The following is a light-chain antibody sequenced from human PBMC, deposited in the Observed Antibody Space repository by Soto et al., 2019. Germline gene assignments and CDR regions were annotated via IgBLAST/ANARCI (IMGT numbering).Light chain of an antibody. CDR2: EVR. CDR1: SSDVGAYDF. Sequence: LTQPASVSGSPGQSITISCTGTSSDVGAYDFVSWYQQHPDKAPKLMIYEVRYRPSGVSNRFSGSKSVNTATLTISGLQAEDEADYYCSSYTTRSTRVFGTGTKVTVL. CDR3: SSYTTRSTRV. J-gene: IGLJ1*01. V-gene: IGLV2-14*03.